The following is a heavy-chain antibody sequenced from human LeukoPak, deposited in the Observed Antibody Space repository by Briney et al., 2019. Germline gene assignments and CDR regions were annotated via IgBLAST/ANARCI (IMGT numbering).Heavy chain of an antibody. CDR1: GGAISSYY. CDR3: ARVGNGHFDY. J-gene: IGHJ4*02. V-gene: IGHV4-59*01. Sequence: SETLSLTCIVSGGAISSYYWSWIRQPPGKRLEWFGYIYYSGNTNYNPSLKSRVTISIDTSKNQFSLKLSSVSAADTAVYYCARVGNGHFDYWGQGTLVPVSS. D-gene: IGHD2-8*01. CDR2: IYYSGNT.